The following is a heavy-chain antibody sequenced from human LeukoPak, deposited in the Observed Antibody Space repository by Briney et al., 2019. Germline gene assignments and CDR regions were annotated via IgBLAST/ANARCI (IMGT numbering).Heavy chain of an antibody. CDR1: GYSFINYY. CDR2: IKPSGGST. J-gene: IGHJ3*02. Sequence: ASVKVSCKVSGYSFINYYMHWVRQAPGQRLEWMGKIKPSGGSTGYAQKFQGRVTVTRDTSTSTVYMELSGLRSEDTAVYYCAREGEAARPGLNDAFDIWGQGTMVTVSS. CDR3: AREGEAARPGLNDAFDI. D-gene: IGHD6-6*01. V-gene: IGHV1-46*01.